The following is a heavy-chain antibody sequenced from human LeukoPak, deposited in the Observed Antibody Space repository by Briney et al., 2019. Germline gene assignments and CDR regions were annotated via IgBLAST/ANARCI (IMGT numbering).Heavy chain of an antibody. CDR2: ISSSGSTI. V-gene: IGHV3-11*04. J-gene: IGHJ3*02. CDR1: GFTFSDYY. Sequence: GGSLRLSCAASGFTFSDYYMSWLRQAPGKGLAWVSYISSSGSTIYYADSVKGRFTISRDNAKNSLYLQMNGLRGEDTAVDYCSRDGRMVRGVKGDAFDIWGQGTMVTVAS. D-gene: IGHD3-10*01. CDR3: SRDGRMVRGVKGDAFDI.